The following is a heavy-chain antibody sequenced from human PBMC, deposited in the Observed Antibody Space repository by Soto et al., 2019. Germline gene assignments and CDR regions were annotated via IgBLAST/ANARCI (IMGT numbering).Heavy chain of an antibody. CDR1: GYTFTSYG. CDR2: ISAYNGNT. J-gene: IGHJ6*02. D-gene: IGHD6-19*01. Sequence: ASVKVSCKASGYTFTSYGISWVRQAPGQGLEWMGWISAYNGNTNYAQKLQGRVTMTTDTSTSTAYMELRSLRSDDTAVYYCARATSRSGWLFYYYYGMDVWGQGTTVTVSS. CDR3: ARATSRSGWLFYYYYGMDV. V-gene: IGHV1-18*04.